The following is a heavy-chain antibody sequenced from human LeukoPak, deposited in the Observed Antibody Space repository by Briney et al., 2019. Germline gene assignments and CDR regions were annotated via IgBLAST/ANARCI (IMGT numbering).Heavy chain of an antibody. J-gene: IGHJ6*02. CDR1: GYTFTSYD. CDR2: MNPNSGNT. V-gene: IGHV1-8*01. CDR3: ARLYSSGWLPYYYYGMDV. Sequence: ASVKVSCKASGYTFTSYDINWVRQATGQGLEWMGRMNPNSGNTGYAQKFQGRVTMTRNTSISTAYMELSSLRSEDTAVYYCARLYSSGWLPYYYYGMDVWGQGTTVTVSS. D-gene: IGHD6-19*01.